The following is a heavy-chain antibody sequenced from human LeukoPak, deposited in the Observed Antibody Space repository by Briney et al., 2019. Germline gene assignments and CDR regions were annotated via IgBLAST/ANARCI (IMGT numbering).Heavy chain of an antibody. J-gene: IGHJ1*01. V-gene: IGHV4-34*01. CDR3: ARGHSPVTTKVSYFQH. CDR1: GGSFSGYY. CDR2: INHSGST. D-gene: IGHD4-17*01. Sequence: SETLSLTCAVYGGSFSGYYWSWIRQPPGKGLEWVGEINHSGSTNYNPSLKSRVTILVDTSKNQFSLKLSSVTAADTAVYYCARGHSPVTTKVSYFQHWGQGTLVTVSS.